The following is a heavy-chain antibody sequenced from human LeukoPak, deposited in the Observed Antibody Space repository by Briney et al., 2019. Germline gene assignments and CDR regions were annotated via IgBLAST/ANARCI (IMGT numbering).Heavy chain of an antibody. CDR1: GGSISSYY. CDR2: IYTSGST. D-gene: IGHD6-6*01. CDR3: ARDCKETPYSSSRVAYYYYYMDV. Sequence: KPSETLSLTCTVSGGSISSYYWSWIRQPAGKGLEWIGRIYTSGSTNYNPSLKSRVTMSVDTSKNQFSLKLSSATAADTAVYYCARDCKETPYSSSRVAYYYYYMDVWGKGTTVTVSS. J-gene: IGHJ6*03. V-gene: IGHV4-4*07.